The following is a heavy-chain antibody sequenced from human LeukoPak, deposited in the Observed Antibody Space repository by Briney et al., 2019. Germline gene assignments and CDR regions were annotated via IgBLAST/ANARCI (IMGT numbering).Heavy chain of an antibody. Sequence: ASVKVSCKASGYTFTSYGISWVRQAPGEGLEWMGWISAYTGNTNYAQKLQGRVTMTTDTSTSTAYMELSSLRSEDTAVYYCARDQIGRRIAAAGVDYWGQGTLVTVSS. CDR2: ISAYTGNT. CDR3: ARDQIGRRIAAAGVDY. J-gene: IGHJ4*02. CDR1: GYTFTSYG. V-gene: IGHV1-18*01. D-gene: IGHD6-13*01.